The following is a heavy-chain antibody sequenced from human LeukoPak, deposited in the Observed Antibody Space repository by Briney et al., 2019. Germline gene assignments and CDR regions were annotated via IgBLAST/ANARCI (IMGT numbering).Heavy chain of an antibody. D-gene: IGHD2-2*02. CDR3: AKGPYCSSSSCYTIGSFDF. CDR2: ISGSGGSI. CDR1: GFAFSSYA. J-gene: IGHJ4*02. V-gene: IGHV3-23*01. Sequence: PGGSLRLSCAASGFAFSSYAMSWVRQAPGKGLEWVSSISGSGGSIYYADSVRGRFTISRDNSKNTLYLQMNSLRAEDTALYYCAKGPYCSSSSCYTIGSFDFWGQGTLVTVSS.